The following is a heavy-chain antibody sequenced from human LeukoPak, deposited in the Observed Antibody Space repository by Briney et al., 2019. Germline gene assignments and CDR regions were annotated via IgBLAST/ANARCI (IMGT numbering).Heavy chain of an antibody. Sequence: GGSLRLSCAASGFTVSTNSMTWVRQAPGKGLVWVSRINSDGSSTSYADSVKGRFTISRDNAKNTLYLQMNSLRAEDTAVYYCARSKDYFDYWGQGTLVTVSS. CDR2: INSDGSST. CDR3: ARSKDYFDY. V-gene: IGHV3-74*01. CDR1: GFTVSTNS. J-gene: IGHJ4*02.